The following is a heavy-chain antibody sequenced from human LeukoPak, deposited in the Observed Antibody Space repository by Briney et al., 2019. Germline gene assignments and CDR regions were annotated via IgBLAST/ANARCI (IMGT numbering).Heavy chain of an antibody. CDR3: AKGSLLWFGELLTNRNWFDP. CDR1: GFTFSSYA. D-gene: IGHD3-10*01. Sequence: GGSLRLSCAASGFTFSSYAMSWVRQAPGKGLEWVSAISGSGGSTYYADSVKGRFTISRDNSKNTLYLQMNSLRAEDTAVYYCAKGSLLWFGELLTNRNWFDPWGRGTLVTVSS. CDR2: ISGSGGST. J-gene: IGHJ5*02. V-gene: IGHV3-23*01.